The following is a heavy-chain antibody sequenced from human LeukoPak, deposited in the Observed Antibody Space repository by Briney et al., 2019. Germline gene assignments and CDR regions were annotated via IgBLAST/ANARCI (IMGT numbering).Heavy chain of an antibody. Sequence: GGSLRLSCAASGFIVNSNYMNWVRQAPGKGLEWVSVLYSVDTTYYADSVKGRFTISRDNSKNTLYLQMNNLRAEDTAVYYCARGGGYYAIDYWGQGTLVTVSS. D-gene: IGHD1-26*01. CDR3: ARGGGYYAIDY. V-gene: IGHV3-53*01. CDR1: GFIVNSNY. CDR2: LYSVDTT. J-gene: IGHJ4*02.